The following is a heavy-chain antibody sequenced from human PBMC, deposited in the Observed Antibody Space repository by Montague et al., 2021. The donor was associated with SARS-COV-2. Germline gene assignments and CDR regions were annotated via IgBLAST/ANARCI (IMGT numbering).Heavy chain of an antibody. CDR3: ARTRETITTLPNNPMDV. CDR1: GFSLTTSAMC. D-gene: IGHD3-3*01. J-gene: IGHJ6*02. CDR2: IFWDGAE. V-gene: IGHV2-5*08. Sequence: PALVKPTQTLTLTCTFSGFSLTTSAMCVGWIRQPPGKALEWLACIFWDGAEHYIPSLKSRLTITKDTSKDQVVLTMTNMDLADTATYYCARTRETITTLPNNPMDVWGQGTLVTVSS.